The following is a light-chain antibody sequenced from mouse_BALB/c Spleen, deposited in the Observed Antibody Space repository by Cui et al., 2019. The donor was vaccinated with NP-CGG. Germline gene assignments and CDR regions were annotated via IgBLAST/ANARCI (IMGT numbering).Light chain of an antibody. CDR1: TGAVTTNNY. J-gene: IGLJ1*01. V-gene: IGLV1*01. CDR2: GTN. CDR3: ALWYSNHWV. Sequence: HDVVTQESALTTSPGETVTLTCRSSTGAVTTNNYANWVQEKPDHLFTGLIGGTNNRAPGVPARFSGSLIGDKAALTITGAQTEDEAIYFCALWYSNHWVFGGGTKLTVL.